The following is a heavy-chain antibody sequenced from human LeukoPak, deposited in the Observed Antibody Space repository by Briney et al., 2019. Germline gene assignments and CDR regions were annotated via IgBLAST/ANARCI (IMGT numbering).Heavy chain of an antibody. J-gene: IGHJ4*02. D-gene: IGHD6-19*01. CDR1: GFTFNSYA. Sequence: GGSLRLSCAASGFTFNSYAMSWFREAPGTGVEWVSTVGGSGSDTFYADSVKGGFTISRDNSNNAVYLQMNSLRAEDTALYYCAKRAPPGTAVGVPYYFDHGGEGTLVTVPS. V-gene: IGHV3-23*01. CDR2: VGGSGSDT. CDR3: AKRAPPGTAVGVPYYFDH.